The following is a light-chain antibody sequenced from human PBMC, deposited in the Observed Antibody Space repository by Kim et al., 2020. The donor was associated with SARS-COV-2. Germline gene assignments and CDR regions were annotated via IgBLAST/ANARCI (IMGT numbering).Light chain of an antibody. V-gene: IGKV3-20*01. CDR1: QSVSSSS. CDR3: QQYGSSPWT. J-gene: IGKJ1*01. CDR2: AAS. Sequence: SPGETATLSCRASQSVSSSSLAWYQQKPGQAPRLLIYAASSRATGIPDRFSGSGSGTDFTLTISRLEPEDFAVYYCQQYGSSPWTFGQGTKVDIK.